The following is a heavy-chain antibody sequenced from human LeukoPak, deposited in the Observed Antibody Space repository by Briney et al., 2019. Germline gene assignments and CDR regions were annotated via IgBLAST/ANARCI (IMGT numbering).Heavy chain of an antibody. Sequence: SETLSLTCTVSGGSISSSSYYWGWIRQPPGKGLEWIGSIYYSGSTYYNPSLKSRVTISVDTSKNQFSLKLSSVTAADTAVYYCASQYYYDSSGYPCWGQGTLVTVSS. CDR1: GGSISSSSYY. CDR3: ASQYYYDSSGYPC. CDR2: IYYSGST. J-gene: IGHJ4*02. D-gene: IGHD3-22*01. V-gene: IGHV4-39*07.